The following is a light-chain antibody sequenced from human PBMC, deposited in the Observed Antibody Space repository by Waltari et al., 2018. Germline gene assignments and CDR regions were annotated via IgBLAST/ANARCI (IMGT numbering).Light chain of an antibody. CDR3: QHGYGTPFT. J-gene: IGKJ3*01. CDR2: KAS. Sequence: IQMTQSPSSLSASVGDRVTLTCRASDNVNNYLNWYQQKPGKAPKLLSYKASTLQSGVPSRFSGSGSGTDYTFTISSLQSEDVATYYCQHGYGTPFTFGPGTKLDIK. CDR1: DNVNNY. V-gene: IGKV1-39*01.